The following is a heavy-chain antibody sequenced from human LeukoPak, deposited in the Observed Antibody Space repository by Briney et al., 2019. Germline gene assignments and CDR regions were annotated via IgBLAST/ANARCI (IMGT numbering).Heavy chain of an antibody. Sequence: PSETLSLTCAVYGGSFSGYYWNWIRQPPGKGLEWIGEINHSGSTNYNPSLKSRVTISVDTSKNQFSLKLTSVTAADTAVYFCTGEKTTVTTFRYYYSGMDVWGQGTTVTVSS. D-gene: IGHD4-17*01. CDR2: INHSGST. J-gene: IGHJ6*02. CDR3: TGEKTTVTTFRYYYSGMDV. CDR1: GGSFSGYY. V-gene: IGHV4-34*01.